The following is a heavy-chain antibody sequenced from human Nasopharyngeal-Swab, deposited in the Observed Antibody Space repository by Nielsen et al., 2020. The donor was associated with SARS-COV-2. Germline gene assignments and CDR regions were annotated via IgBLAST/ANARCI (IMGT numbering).Heavy chain of an antibody. CDR3: ARESSLVPNWFDP. J-gene: IGHJ5*02. Sequence: GSLRLSCTVSGGSISSYYWSWIRQPAGKGLEWIGRIYTSGSTNYNPSLKSRVTMSVDTSKNQFSLKLSSVTAADTAVYYCARESSLVPNWFDPWGQGTLVTVSS. CDR2: IYTSGST. CDR1: GGSISSYY. D-gene: IGHD2-2*01. V-gene: IGHV4-4*07.